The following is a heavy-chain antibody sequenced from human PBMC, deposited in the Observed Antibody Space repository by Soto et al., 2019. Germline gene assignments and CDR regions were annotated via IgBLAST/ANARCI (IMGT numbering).Heavy chain of an antibody. J-gene: IGHJ4*02. CDR1: GGSISSGDYY. V-gene: IGHV4-30-4*01. CDR2: INHSGST. Sequence: PSETLSLTCTVSGGSISSGDYYWSWIRQPPGKGLEWIGEINHSGSTNYNPSLKSRVTISVDTSKNQFSLKLSSVTAADTAVYYCARGGIAARPSVVRGDYWGQGTLVTVSS. D-gene: IGHD6-6*01. CDR3: ARGGIAARPSVVRGDY.